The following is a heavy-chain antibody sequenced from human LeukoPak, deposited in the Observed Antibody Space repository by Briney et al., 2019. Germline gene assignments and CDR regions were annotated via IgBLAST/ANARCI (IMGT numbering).Heavy chain of an antibody. Sequence: SETLSLTCTVSGGSISSYYWSWIRQPPGKGLEWIGSVYYSGSTYYNPSLKSRVTISVDTSKNQFSLKLSSVTAADTAVYYCASRSCYVFCHYYYMDVWGKGTTVTISS. D-gene: IGHD2-15*01. CDR2: VYYSGST. CDR3: ASRSCYVFCHYYYMDV. V-gene: IGHV4-59*05. J-gene: IGHJ6*03. CDR1: GGSISSYY.